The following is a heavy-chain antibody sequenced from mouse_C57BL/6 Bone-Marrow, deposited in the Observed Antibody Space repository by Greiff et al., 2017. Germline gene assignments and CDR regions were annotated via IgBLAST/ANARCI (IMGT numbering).Heavy chain of an antibody. J-gene: IGHJ3*01. CDR1: GYTFTSYW. CDR2: IHPNSGST. Sequence: QVQLQQPGAELVKPGASVKLSCKASGYTFTSYWMHWVKQRPGQGLEWIGMIHPNSGSTNYNEKFKSKATLTVDKSSSTAYMQRSSLTSEDSAVYYCAIDYSQRGFACWGQGTLVTVSA. D-gene: IGHD2-12*01. CDR3: AIDYSQRGFAC. V-gene: IGHV1-64*01.